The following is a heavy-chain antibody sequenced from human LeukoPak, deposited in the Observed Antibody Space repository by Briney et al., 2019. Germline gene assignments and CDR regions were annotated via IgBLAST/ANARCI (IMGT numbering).Heavy chain of an antibody. V-gene: IGHV4-61*02. Sequence: TLSLTCTVSGGSISSGSYYWSWIRQPAGKGLEWIGRIYTSGSTNYNPSLKSRVTISVDTSKNQFSLKLSSVTAADTAVYYCASRKRGYYDILTGYSADAFDIWGQGTMVTVSS. CDR2: IYTSGST. CDR3: ASRKRGYYDILTGYSADAFDI. CDR1: GGSISSGSYY. J-gene: IGHJ3*02. D-gene: IGHD3-9*01.